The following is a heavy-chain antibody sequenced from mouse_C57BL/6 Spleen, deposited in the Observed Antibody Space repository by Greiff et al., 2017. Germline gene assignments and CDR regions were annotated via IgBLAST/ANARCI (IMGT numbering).Heavy chain of an antibody. V-gene: IGHV3-6*01. J-gene: IGHJ2*01. CDR3: ARDEHAFDY. CDR2: ISYDGST. CDR1: GYSITSGYY. Sequence: EVQLMESGPGLVKPSPSLSLTCSVTGYSITSGYYRNWIRQFPGNKLEWMGYISYDGSTNYNPSLENRISITRDTSKNQFFLKLNSVTTEDTATYYCARDEHAFDYWGQGTTLTVSS.